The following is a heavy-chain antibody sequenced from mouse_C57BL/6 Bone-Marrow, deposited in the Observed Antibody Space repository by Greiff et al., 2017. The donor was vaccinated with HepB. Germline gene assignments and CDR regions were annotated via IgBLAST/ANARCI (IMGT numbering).Heavy chain of an antibody. CDR2: IWTGGGT. V-gene: IGHV2-9-1*01. D-gene: IGHD1-1*01. Sequence: QVQLQQSGPGLVAPSQSLSITCTVSGFSLTSYAISWVRQPPGKGLEWLGVIWTGGGTNYNSALKSRLSISKDNSKSQVFLKMNSLQTDDTARYYCATLITTVVGRTCRDYWGQGTSVTVSS. CDR3: ATLITTVVGRTCRDY. J-gene: IGHJ4*01. CDR1: GFSLTSYA.